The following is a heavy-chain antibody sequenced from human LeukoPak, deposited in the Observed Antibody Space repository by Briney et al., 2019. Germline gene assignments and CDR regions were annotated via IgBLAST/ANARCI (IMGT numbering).Heavy chain of an antibody. Sequence: GGSLRLSCVASGFTFSRYWMHWVRQAPGKGLVWVSRINSDGRSTNYADSVKGRFTISRDNAKNSLYLQMNSLRAEDTAVYYCAKDPTHYRVWDYYETIGLSYWGQGTLVTVSS. J-gene: IGHJ4*02. CDR3: AKDPTHYRVWDYYETIGLSY. CDR1: GFTFSRYW. V-gene: IGHV3-74*01. D-gene: IGHD3-22*01. CDR2: INSDGRST.